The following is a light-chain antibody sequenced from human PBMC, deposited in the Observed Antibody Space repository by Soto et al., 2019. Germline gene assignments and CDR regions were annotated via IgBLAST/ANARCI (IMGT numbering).Light chain of an antibody. J-gene: IGLJ1*01. CDR2: EVT. V-gene: IGLV2-8*01. Sequence: QSALTQPPSASGSPGQSVTISCTGTSSDIGAYKYVSWYQQHPGKAPKLMIYEVTKRPSGVPDRFSGAKSGNTAPLTVSGLQAEDEGDYYCSSYAGSIFFGTGTKLTVL. CDR1: SSDIGAYKY. CDR3: SSYAGSIF.